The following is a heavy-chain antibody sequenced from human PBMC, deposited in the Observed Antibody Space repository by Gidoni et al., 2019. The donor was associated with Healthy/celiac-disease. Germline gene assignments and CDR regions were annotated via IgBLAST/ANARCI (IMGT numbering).Heavy chain of an antibody. CDR3: ARHPRIAARRYYFDY. V-gene: IGHV4-61*07. Sequence: ITYIYYSGSTNYNPSLKSRVTISVDTSKNQFSLKLSSVTAADTAVYYCARHPRIAARRYYFDYWGQGTLVTVSS. CDR2: IYYSGST. D-gene: IGHD6-6*01. J-gene: IGHJ4*02.